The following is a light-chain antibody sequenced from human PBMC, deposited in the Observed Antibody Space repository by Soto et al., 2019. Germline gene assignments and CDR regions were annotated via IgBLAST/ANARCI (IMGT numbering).Light chain of an antibody. CDR3: SSYSTSTTRV. Sequence: QSALTQPASVSGSPGQSITISCTGTSSDVGDYNYVSWYQQHPGKAPKLMIYDVSNRPSGVSNRFSGSKSGSTASLTISGLKAEDGADYYCSSYSTSTTRVFGTGTKVTVL. J-gene: IGLJ1*01. CDR2: DVS. V-gene: IGLV2-14*01. CDR1: SSDVGDYNY.